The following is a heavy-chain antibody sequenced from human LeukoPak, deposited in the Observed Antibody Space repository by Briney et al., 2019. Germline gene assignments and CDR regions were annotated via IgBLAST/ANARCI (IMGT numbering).Heavy chain of an antibody. CDR3: AREDIAVAGCNDY. J-gene: IGHJ4*02. CDR2: IKQDGSEK. CDR1: GFTFSSYA. Sequence: GGSLRLSCAASGFTFSSYAMSWVRQAPGKGLEWVANIKQDGSEKYYVDSVKGRFTISRDNAKNSLFLQMNSLRAEDTAVYYCAREDIAVAGCNDYWGQGTLVTVSS. V-gene: IGHV3-7*01. D-gene: IGHD6-19*01.